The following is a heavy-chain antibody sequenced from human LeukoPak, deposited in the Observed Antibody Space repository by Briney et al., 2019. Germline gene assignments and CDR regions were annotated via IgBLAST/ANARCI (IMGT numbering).Heavy chain of an antibody. J-gene: IGHJ4*02. CDR3: AREGYSYGYGYYFDY. V-gene: IGHV4-4*07. CDR1: GGSISSYY. Sequence: KTSETLSLTCTVSGGSISSYYWSWIRQPAGKGLEWIGRIYTSGSTNYNPSLKSRVTMSVDTSKSQFSLKLSSVTAADTAVYYCAREGYSYGYGYYFDYWGQGTLVTASS. CDR2: IYTSGST. D-gene: IGHD5-18*01.